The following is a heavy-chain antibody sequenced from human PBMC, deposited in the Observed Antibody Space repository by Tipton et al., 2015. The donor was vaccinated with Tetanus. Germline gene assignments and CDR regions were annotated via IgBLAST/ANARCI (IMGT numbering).Heavy chain of an antibody. J-gene: IGHJ4*02. D-gene: IGHD3-10*01. CDR1: GYTFTNFW. CDR3: ARTGSPFDY. CDR2: IYPGDSRV. V-gene: IGHV5-51*01. Sequence: QLVQSGAEVKKPGESLKISCKTSGYTFTNFWIGWVRQMPGKGLEWMGIIYPGDSRVIYSPSFQGHVTISADNSITTAYLHWSSLQASDTAMYFCARTGSPFDYWGQGTPITVSS.